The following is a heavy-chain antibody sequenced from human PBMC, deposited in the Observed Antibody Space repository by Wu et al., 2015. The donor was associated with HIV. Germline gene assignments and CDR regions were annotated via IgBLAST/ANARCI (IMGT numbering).Heavy chain of an antibody. CDR3: AGHRLEPNWGLGVWNWIDS. Sequence: QVQLVQSGAEVKKPGSSVKVSCKASGDTFSKYVINWVRQAPGHGLEWMGGIIPSFGTAHYAQKFQDAQTFQGRLIITADESTSTAYMELSSLRSEDTAVYYCAGHRLEPNWGLGVWNWIDSWGQGSLVTVSS. V-gene: IGHV1-69*12. CDR1: GDTFSKYV. J-gene: IGHJ5*01. D-gene: IGHD7-27*01. CDR2: IIPSFGTA.